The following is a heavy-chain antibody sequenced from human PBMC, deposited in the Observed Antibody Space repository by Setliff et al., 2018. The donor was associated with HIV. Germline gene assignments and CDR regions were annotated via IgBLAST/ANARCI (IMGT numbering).Heavy chain of an antibody. CDR3: VGEGGYSSGWYRTYYFDY. CDR1: GGSISSYY. CDR2: IYTSGST. V-gene: IGHV4-4*09. J-gene: IGHJ4*02. Sequence: SETLSLTCTVSGGSISSYYWSWIRQPPGTGLEWIGYIYTSGSTNYNPSLQSRVTISVDTSKNQCSLKLSSVTAADTAVYYCVGEGGYSSGWYRTYYFDYWGQGTLVTVSS. D-gene: IGHD6-19*01.